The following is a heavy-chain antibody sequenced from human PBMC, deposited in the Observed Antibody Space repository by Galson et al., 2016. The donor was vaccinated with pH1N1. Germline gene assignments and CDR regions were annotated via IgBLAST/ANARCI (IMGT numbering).Heavy chain of an antibody. D-gene: IGHD4-17*01. V-gene: IGHV4-39*01. Sequence: LSLTCTVSGGSISRSSYYWDWIRQPPGKGLEWIGSIYYSGSTYYNPSLKSRVTISVDTSKNQFSLKLTSVTAADTAVYYCASRGYGDYVGYFDYWGQGTLVTVPS. CDR3: ASRGYGDYVGYFDY. CDR2: IYYSGST. CDR1: GGSISRSSYY. J-gene: IGHJ4*02.